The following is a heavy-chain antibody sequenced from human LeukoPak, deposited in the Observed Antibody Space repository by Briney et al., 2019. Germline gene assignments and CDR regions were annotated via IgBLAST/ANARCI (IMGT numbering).Heavy chain of an antibody. CDR1: GFTFSDYY. CDR2: ISSSGSTI. Sequence: GGSLRLSCAAYGFTFSDYYMSWIRQAQGKGLEWVSYISSSGSTIYYADSVKGRFTISRDNAKNSLYLQMNSLRAEDTAVYYCAKPAREGYYFDYWGQGTLVTVSS. D-gene: IGHD1-14*01. V-gene: IGHV3-11*01. J-gene: IGHJ4*02. CDR3: AKPAREGYYFDY.